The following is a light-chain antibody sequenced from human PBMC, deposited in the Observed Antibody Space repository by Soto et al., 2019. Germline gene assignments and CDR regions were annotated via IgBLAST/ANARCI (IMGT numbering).Light chain of an antibody. J-gene: IGKJ4*01. CDR1: QSVSSSY. V-gene: IGKV3-20*01. CDR2: GAS. CDR3: QQYNNWPVT. Sequence: EIVLTQSPGTLSLSPGERASLSCRASQSVSSSYLAWYQQKPGQAPRLLIYGASSRATGIPDRFSGSGSGTDFTLTISGLQSEDFATYYCQQYNNWPVTFGGGTKGDIK.